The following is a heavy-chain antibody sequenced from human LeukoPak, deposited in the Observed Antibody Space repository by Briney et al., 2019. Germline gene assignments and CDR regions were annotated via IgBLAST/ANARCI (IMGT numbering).Heavy chain of an antibody. CDR3: ARVRAGIQLWVKPADY. V-gene: IGHV3-21*01. CDR1: GFTFSSYS. Sequence: GGSLSLSCAASGFTFSSYSMNWVRQAPGEGLEWVSSISSSSSNIYYADSVKGRFTISRDNAKNSLYPQMSSLRAEDTAVYYCARVRAGIQLWVKPADYWGQGTLVTVSS. J-gene: IGHJ4*02. D-gene: IGHD5-18*01. CDR2: ISSSSSNI.